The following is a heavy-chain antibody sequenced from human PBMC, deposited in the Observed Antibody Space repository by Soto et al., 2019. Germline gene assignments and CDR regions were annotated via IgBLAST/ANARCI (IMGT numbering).Heavy chain of an antibody. V-gene: IGHV1-8*01. D-gene: IGHD1-1*01. Sequence: QVQLVQSGAEVKKPGASVKVSCKASGYTFTSYDINWVRQATGQGLEWMGWMNPNSGNTGYAQKFQGRVTMTRNTSVSTDYMEMRSLRSEDTAVYYCARGRGARHNWFDPWGQGTLVTVSS. CDR3: ARGRGARHNWFDP. CDR1: GYTFTSYD. J-gene: IGHJ5*02. CDR2: MNPNSGNT.